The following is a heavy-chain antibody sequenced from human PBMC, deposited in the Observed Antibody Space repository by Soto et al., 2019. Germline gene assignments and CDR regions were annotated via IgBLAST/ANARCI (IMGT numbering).Heavy chain of an antibody. J-gene: IGHJ4*01. Sequence: QVQLVESGGGVVQPGRSLRLSCAASGFTFSSHSIQWVRQAPGKGLEWVAVISYDGSIKYYADSVKGRFTISRDNSKNTAYRQMNSLRAEDTAVFYYAIEWSTSGDLNYWGDGILVIVCS. V-gene: IGHV3-30-3*01. D-gene: IGHD3-10*01. CDR1: GFTFSSHS. CDR3: AIEWSTSGDLNY. CDR2: ISYDGSIK.